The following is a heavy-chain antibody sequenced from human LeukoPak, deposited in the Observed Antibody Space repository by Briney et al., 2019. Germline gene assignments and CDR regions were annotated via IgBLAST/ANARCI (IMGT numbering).Heavy chain of an antibody. D-gene: IGHD2-15*01. CDR2: IYYSGST. CDR1: GGSVSSGSYY. V-gene: IGHV4-61*01. J-gene: IGHJ5*01. CDR3: AREGECSGGSCYSYGWFDS. Sequence: SETLSLTCTVSGGSVSSGSYYWSWIRQPPGKGLEWIGYIYYSGSTNYNPSLKSRVTISVDTSKNQFSLKLSSVTAADTAVYYCAREGECSGGSCYSYGWFDSWGQGTLVTVSS.